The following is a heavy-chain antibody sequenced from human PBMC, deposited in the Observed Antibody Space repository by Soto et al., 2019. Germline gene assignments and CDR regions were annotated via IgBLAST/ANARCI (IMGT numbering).Heavy chain of an antibody. CDR1: GGTFDIYG. CDR3: ARGGIHYYDSSGHAFDY. CDR2: IIPIFGTA. J-gene: IGHJ4*02. V-gene: IGHV1-69*06. Sequence: QVQLVQSGAEVKKPGSSVKVSCKASGGTFDIYGFNWARQAPGQGLEWMGTIIPIFGTADYAQKFEGRVSITADKSTSTAYMELRSLTSEDTAMYYCARGGIHYYDSSGHAFDYWGQGTLITVSS. D-gene: IGHD3-22*01.